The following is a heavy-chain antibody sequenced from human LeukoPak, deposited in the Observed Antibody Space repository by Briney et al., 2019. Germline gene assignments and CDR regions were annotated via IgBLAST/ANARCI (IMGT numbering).Heavy chain of an antibody. CDR2: ISYDGSSE. V-gene: IGHV3-30*04. D-gene: IGHD2-2*01. CDR1: GFTFSSYA. Sequence: GGSLRLSRAASGFTFSSYAMHWVRQAPGKGLEWVTVISYDGSSEDYADSVRGRLSISRDNSKNTLFLQMNSLRAEDTAVYYCARGPFGQCSSTSCYYFDYWGQGTLVTVSS. CDR3: ARGPFGQCSSTSCYYFDY. J-gene: IGHJ4*02.